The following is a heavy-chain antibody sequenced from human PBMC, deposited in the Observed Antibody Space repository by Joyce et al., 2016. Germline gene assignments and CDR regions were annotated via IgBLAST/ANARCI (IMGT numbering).Heavy chain of an antibody. Sequence: EVKLVESGGGLVKPGESLRLSCAVYGLTFRNAWRQWVRQPPGKGREWGGQIKPFAEDGGITYGASVQGRFTISRDDSNSILYLQMDGLRTEDTAIYYCMDTNWATTWDFWGQGTLVTVSS. CDR2: IKPFAEDGGI. D-gene: IGHD1-1*01. V-gene: IGHV3-15*01. CDR1: GLTFRNAW. J-gene: IGHJ4*02. CDR3: MDTNWATTWDF.